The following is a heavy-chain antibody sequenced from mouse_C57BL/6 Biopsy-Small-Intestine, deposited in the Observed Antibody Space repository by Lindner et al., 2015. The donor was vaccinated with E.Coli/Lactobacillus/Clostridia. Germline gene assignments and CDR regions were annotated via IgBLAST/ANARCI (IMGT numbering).Heavy chain of an antibody. CDR1: GFNIKDYY. CDR2: IDPEDGET. V-gene: IGHV14-2*01. J-gene: IGHJ1*03. CDR3: AKDYGNHDWYFDV. D-gene: IGHD2-1*01. Sequence: VQLQESGAELVKPGASVKLSCTTSGFNIKDYYVHWVKQRTEQGLEWIGRIDPEDGETKYAPKFQGKATITADTSSNTAYLQLSSLTSEDTAVYACAKDYGNHDWYFDVWGTGTTVTVSS.